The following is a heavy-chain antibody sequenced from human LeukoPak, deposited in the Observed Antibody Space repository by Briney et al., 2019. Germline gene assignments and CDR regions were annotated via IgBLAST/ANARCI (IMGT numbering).Heavy chain of an antibody. CDR3: ARPSYDSSGYEDAFDI. CDR1: GYSISSGYY. V-gene: IGHV4-38-2*01. J-gene: IGHJ3*02. CDR2: IYHSGST. D-gene: IGHD3-22*01. Sequence: ASETLSLTCAVSGYSISSGYYWGWIRQPPGKGLEWIESIYHSGSTYYNPSLKSRVTISVDTSKNQYSLKLSSMTAADTAVYYCARPSYDSSGYEDAFDIWGQGTMVTVSS.